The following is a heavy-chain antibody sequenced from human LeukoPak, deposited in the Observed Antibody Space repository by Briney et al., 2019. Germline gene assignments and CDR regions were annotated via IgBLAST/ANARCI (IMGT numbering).Heavy chain of an antibody. D-gene: IGHD6-13*01. J-gene: IGHJ6*03. Sequence: SETLSLTCTVSDGAIAGYSWSWIRQAPGKGLEWIGYIYYSGDTNYNPSLKSRVTVSVDTSKNQFSLKLSSVTAADTAVYYCARDSSSRYSPYYYMDVWGKGTTVTVSS. V-gene: IGHV4-59*12. CDR1: DGAIAGYS. CDR2: IYYSGDT. CDR3: ARDSSSRYSPYYYMDV.